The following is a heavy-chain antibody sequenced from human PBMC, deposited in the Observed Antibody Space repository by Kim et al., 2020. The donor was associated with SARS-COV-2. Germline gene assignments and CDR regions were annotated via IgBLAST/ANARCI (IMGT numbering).Heavy chain of an antibody. CDR3: ARGTYYYDSSGYYP. V-gene: IGHV4-34*01. D-gene: IGHD3-22*01. Sequence: NPSLKSRVTISVDTSKNHVSLKLSSVTAADTAVYYCARGTYYYDSSGYYPWGQGTLVTVSS. J-gene: IGHJ5*02.